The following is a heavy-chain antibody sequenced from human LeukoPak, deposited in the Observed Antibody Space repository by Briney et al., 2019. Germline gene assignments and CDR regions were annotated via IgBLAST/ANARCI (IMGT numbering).Heavy chain of an antibody. V-gene: IGHV4-59*01. J-gene: IGHJ5*02. CDR3: ASSVGYDFWSGYFAQFDP. CDR1: GASISGYY. D-gene: IGHD3-3*01. CDR2: IYYKGNT. Sequence: SETLSLTCTVSGASISGYYWSWIRQSPGKGLELIGYIYYKGNTYYNPSLKSRVTISLQTSKHQLSLNLNSATAADTAVYYCASSVGYDFWSGYFAQFDPWGQGTLVTVSS.